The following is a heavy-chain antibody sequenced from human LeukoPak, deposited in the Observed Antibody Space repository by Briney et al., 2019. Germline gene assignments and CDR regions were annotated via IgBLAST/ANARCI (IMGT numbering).Heavy chain of an antibody. Sequence: PGGSLRLSCAASGFTFSSYAMSWVRQAPGKGLEWVSGINWNGGSTGYADSVKGRFTISRDNAKNSRYLQMNSLRAEDTALYHCARERTGFDYWGQGTLVTVSS. V-gene: IGHV3-20*01. J-gene: IGHJ4*02. CDR3: ARERTGFDY. CDR2: INWNGGST. CDR1: GFTFSSYA.